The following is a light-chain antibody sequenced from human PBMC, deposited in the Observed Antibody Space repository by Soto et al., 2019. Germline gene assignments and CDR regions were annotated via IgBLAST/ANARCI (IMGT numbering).Light chain of an antibody. CDR3: QQYGDSVT. J-gene: IGKJ4*01. CDR1: QSISDIY. V-gene: IGKV3-20*01. CDR2: GTS. Sequence: EIVLTQSPGTLSLSPGEGATLSCRASQSISDIYLAWHQQRPGQAPRLLIYGTSSRATGIPDRFSGSGSGTDFTLTISRLEPEDFALYYCQQYGDSVTFGGGTKVEIK.